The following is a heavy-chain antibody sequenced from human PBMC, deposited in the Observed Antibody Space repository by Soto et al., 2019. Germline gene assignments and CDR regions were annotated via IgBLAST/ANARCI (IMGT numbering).Heavy chain of an antibody. CDR1: GFTFDDYA. D-gene: IGHD6-25*01. V-gene: IGHV3-9*01. Sequence: GGSLRLSCAASGFTFDDYAMHWVRQATGKGLEWVSGISWGSGSIDYADSVKGRFTISRDNAKYSLYLQMNSLSPEHTALYSCAKDAAYYFDYCRQGTLATVSS. J-gene: IGHJ4*02. CDR2: ISWGSGSI. CDR3: AKDAAYYFDY.